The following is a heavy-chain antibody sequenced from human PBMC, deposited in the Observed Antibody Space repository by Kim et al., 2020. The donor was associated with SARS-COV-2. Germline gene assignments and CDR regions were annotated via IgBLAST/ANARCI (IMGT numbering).Heavy chain of an antibody. V-gene: IGHV3-48*02. Sequence: GGSLRLSCAASGFTFSSYSMNWVRQAPGKGLEWVSYISSSSSTIYYADSAKGRFTISRDNAKNSLYLQMNSLRDEDTAVFYCARDSYGDSYPFDYWGQGTLVTVSS. D-gene: IGHD4-17*01. CDR2: ISSSSSTI. CDR1: GFTFSSYS. CDR3: ARDSYGDSYPFDY. J-gene: IGHJ4*02.